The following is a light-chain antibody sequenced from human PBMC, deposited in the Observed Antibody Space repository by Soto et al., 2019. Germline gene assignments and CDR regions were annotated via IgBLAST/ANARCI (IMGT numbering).Light chain of an antibody. Sequence: QSALTQPRSVSGSLGQSVTISCTGTSSDVGGYNYLSWYQQHPGKAPRLIIHDVDRRPSGVPDRFSGSKSGSTASLTISGLQAEDEADYYCCSYAGGYRLEVFGGGTQLTVL. CDR1: SSDVGGYNY. J-gene: IGLJ3*02. V-gene: IGLV2-11*01. CDR2: DVD. CDR3: CSYAGGYRLEV.